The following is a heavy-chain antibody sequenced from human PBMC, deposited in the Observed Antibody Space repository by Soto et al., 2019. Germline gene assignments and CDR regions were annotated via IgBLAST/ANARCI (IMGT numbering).Heavy chain of an antibody. CDR2: IYWDDDK. D-gene: IGHD3-16*02. CDR1: GFSLSTTGVG. Sequence: QITLKESGPTLVKPTQTLTLTCTFSGFSLSTTGVGVGWIRQPPGKALEWLALIYWDDDKRYSPSLKSRLTITTDTYQTTMVHTMTNMDHVDTATYYCAHSPDYYYVWGSYRPYWYFDLWGRGTLVTVSS. V-gene: IGHV2-5*02. J-gene: IGHJ2*01. CDR3: AHSPDYYYVWGSYRPYWYFDL.